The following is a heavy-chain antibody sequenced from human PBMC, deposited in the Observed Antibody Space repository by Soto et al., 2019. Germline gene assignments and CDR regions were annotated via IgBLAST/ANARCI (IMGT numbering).Heavy chain of an antibody. CDR3: ARGPNWGYRFNS. D-gene: IGHD7-27*01. CDR2: LIPLFGTT. J-gene: IGHJ4*02. CDR1: GGTFSGHA. Sequence: QVQLVQSGAEVKKPGSSVKVSCEASGGTFSGHAISWVRQAPGQGPEWMGGLIPLFGTTQHAQNFQDRLTITADKSTSTAYMELPRLRFEDTAIYYCARGPNWGYRFNSWGQGTLVTVSS. V-gene: IGHV1-69*06.